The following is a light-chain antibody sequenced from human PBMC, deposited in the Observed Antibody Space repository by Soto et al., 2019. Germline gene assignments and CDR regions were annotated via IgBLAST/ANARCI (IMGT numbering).Light chain of an antibody. CDR1: QSISSW. CDR3: QQYNSYSPET. J-gene: IGKJ1*01. CDR2: DAS. V-gene: IGKV1-5*01. Sequence: DIQMTQSPSTLSASVGDRVTITCRASQSISSWLAWYQQKPGKAPKLLIYDASSLESGVPSRFSGSGSGTEFTHTISSLQPDEFATYYCQQYNSYSPETFGQGTKVEIK.